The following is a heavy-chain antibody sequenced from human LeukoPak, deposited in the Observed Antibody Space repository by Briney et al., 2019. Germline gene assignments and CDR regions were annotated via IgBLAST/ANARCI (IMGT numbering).Heavy chain of an antibody. J-gene: IGHJ4*02. CDR1: GVSISSSNYY. CDR2: IHSTGST. V-gene: IGHV4-39*01. CDR3: ARGVGGATVCDC. Sequence: SETLSLTCTVSGVSISSSNYYWGWIRQPPGKGLEWIGNIHSTGSTYYNPSLKSRVTISVDTSRNQFSLKLSSVTAADTAVYYCARGVGGATVCDCWGQGTLVTVSS. D-gene: IGHD2-21*01.